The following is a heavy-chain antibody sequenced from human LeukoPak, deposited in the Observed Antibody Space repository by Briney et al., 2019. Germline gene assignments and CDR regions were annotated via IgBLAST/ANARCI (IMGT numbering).Heavy chain of an antibody. J-gene: IGHJ5*02. D-gene: IGHD3-10*01. CDR1: GGSISNYY. CDR2: IYYSWTS. CDR3: VRAHYYGSGSYYYWFDP. V-gene: IGHV4-59*12. Sequence: PSETLSLTCTVSGGSISNYYWNWIRQPPGKGLELVGNIYYSWTSNYNPSLKSRVRMSIYMAKTQFSLQLNSVTPEDTAVYFCVRAHYYGSGSYYYWFDPWGQGTLVIVSS.